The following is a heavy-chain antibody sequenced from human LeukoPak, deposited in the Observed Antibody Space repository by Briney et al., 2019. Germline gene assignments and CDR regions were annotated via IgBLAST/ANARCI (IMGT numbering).Heavy chain of an antibody. CDR2: ISTSGGLSSV. Sequence: GGSLRLSCAASGFIFSSFSVNWVRQAPGKGLEWVSSISTSGGLSSVYYADSVKDRFTISRDNAKNSLFLQMNSLGAEDTAVYYCARGYSGSYLDWGQGTLVTVSS. D-gene: IGHD1-26*01. CDR3: ARGYSGSYLD. CDR1: GFIFSSFS. J-gene: IGHJ4*02. V-gene: IGHV3-21*06.